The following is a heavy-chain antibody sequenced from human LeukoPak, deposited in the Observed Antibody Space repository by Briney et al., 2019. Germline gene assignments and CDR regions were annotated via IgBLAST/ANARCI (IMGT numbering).Heavy chain of an antibody. CDR3: ARDRTGDFDY. V-gene: IGHV3-21*01. J-gene: IGHJ4*02. Sequence: GGSLRLSCAASGFTFSGYTMNWVRQAPGKGLEWVSSISSSSSYIYYADSVKGRFTISRDNAKNSLYLQMNSLRVEDTAVYYCARDRTGDFDYWGQGTLVSVFS. CDR2: ISSSSSYI. CDR1: GFTFSGYT.